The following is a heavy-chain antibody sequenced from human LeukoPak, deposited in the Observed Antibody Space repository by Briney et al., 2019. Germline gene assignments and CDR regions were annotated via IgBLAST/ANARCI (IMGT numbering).Heavy chain of an antibody. V-gene: IGHV1-2*02. J-gene: IGHJ4*02. CDR1: GYTFTAYY. Sequence: GASVKVSCKASGYTFTAYYLHWVRQAPGQGLEWMGCINPNSGGTNYAQKFQGRVAMTRDTSIGTAYMELSRLRSDDTAVYYCGVYSSSWHDYWGQGTLVTVSS. CDR2: INPNSGGT. D-gene: IGHD6-13*01. CDR3: GVYSSSWHDY.